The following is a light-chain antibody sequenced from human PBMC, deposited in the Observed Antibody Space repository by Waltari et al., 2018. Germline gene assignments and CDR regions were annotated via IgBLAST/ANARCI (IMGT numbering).Light chain of an antibody. J-gene: IGKJ2*01. V-gene: IGKV1-5*03. CDR1: QSISSW. Sequence: DIQMTQSPSTLSASVGDRVAITCRASQSISSWLAWYQQKPGKAPKLLIYKASTLESGVPSRFGGSGSGAEFTLTISSLXXXDFATYYCQQYNSYPHTFGQGTKLEIK. CDR2: KAS. CDR3: QQYNSYPHT.